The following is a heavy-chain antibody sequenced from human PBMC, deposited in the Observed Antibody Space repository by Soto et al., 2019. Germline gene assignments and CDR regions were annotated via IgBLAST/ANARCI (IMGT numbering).Heavy chain of an antibody. D-gene: IGHD3-3*01. J-gene: IGHJ3*02. CDR2: IYPGDSDT. CDR3: ARASYYDFWSGSQSRAFDI. V-gene: IGHV5-51*01. CDR1: GYSFTSYW. Sequence: GESLKICCKVSGYSFTSYWIGWVRQMPGKGLEWMGIIYPGDSDTRYSPSFQGQVTISADKSISTAYLQWSSLKASDTAMYYCARASYYDFWSGSQSRAFDIWGQGTMVTVSS.